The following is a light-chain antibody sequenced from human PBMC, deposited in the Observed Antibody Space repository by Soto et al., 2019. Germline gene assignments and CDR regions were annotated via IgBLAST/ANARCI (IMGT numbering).Light chain of an antibody. V-gene: IGKV1-27*01. CDR3: QTYNSARLT. Sequence: DIQMTQSPSSLSASVGDRVTITCRASQGISNYLAWYQQKPGKVPKLVIYGASALQSGVPSRFSGSGSGTDFTLTIGSLQPEDAATYHCQTYNSARLTFGGGTRVEIK. CDR2: GAS. CDR1: QGISNY. J-gene: IGKJ4*01.